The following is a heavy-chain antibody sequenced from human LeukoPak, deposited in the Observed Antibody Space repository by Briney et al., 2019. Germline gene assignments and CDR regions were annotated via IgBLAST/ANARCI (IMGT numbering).Heavy chain of an antibody. CDR3: ARDRGGYNSNWFDP. D-gene: IGHD5-24*01. CDR1: GGTFSSYA. V-gene: IGHV1-69*13. Sequence: RASVNVFCKASGGTFSSYAISWVRQAPGQGLEWMGGIIPIFGTANYAQKFQGRVTITADESTSTAYMELSSLRSEDTAVYYCARDRGGYNSNWFDPWGQGTLVTVSS. CDR2: IIPIFGTA. J-gene: IGHJ5*02.